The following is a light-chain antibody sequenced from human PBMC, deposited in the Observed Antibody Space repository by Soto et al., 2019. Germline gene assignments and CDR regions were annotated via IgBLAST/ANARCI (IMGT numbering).Light chain of an antibody. CDR2: GAS. CDR3: QQYQNWPPMYA. J-gene: IGKJ2*01. CDR1: QSIATSQ. Sequence: EIVLTQSPGTLSLSPGERATLFCRASQSIATSQLAWYQQKPGQAPRLLIGASTRATGIPDRFSDSGSGTDFTLTISRLEPEDFAVYFCQQYQNWPPMYAFGQGTKLQIK. V-gene: IGKV3-20*01.